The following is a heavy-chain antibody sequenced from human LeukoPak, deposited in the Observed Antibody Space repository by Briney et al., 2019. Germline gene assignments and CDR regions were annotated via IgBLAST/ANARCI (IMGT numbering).Heavy chain of an antibody. CDR3: ARQVATKGEWAFDV. D-gene: IGHD5-12*01. V-gene: IGHV4-59*08. CDR2: IRHDGHS. CDR1: GGSISSYY. J-gene: IGHJ3*01. Sequence: SETLSLTCTVSGGSISSYYWSWIRQPPGKGLEWIASIRHDGHSYYNASLRSQVTISIDMSRNQFSLRLNSLTAADTAVYYCARQVATKGEWAFDVWGQGTMVTFSS.